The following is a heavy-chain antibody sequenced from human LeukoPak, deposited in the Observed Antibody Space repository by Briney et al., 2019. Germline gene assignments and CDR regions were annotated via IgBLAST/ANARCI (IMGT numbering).Heavy chain of an antibody. J-gene: IGHJ4*02. CDR3: ARVSTYYDFWSGYSADYFDY. CDR1: GFTFSDYY. CDR2: ISSSGSTI. D-gene: IGHD3-3*01. Sequence: PGGSLRLSCAASGFTFSDYYMSWIRQAPGKGLEWVSYISSSGSTIYYADSVKGRFTISRDNAKNSLYLQMNSLRAEDTAVYYCARVSTYYDFWSGYSADYFDYWGQGTLVTVSS. V-gene: IGHV3-11*01.